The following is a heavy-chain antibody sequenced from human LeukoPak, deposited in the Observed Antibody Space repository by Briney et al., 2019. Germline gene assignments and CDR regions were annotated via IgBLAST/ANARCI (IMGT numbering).Heavy chain of an antibody. CDR1: GFTFSSYG. Sequence: PGGSLRLSCAASGFTFSSYGMHWVRLAPGKGLEWVAVIWYDGSNKYYADSVKGRFTISRDNAKNSLYLQMNSLRAEDTAVYYCALKLGYCSGGSCLNWGQGTLVTVSS. J-gene: IGHJ4*02. V-gene: IGHV3-33*03. CDR2: IWYDGSNK. D-gene: IGHD2-15*01. CDR3: ALKLGYCSGGSCLN.